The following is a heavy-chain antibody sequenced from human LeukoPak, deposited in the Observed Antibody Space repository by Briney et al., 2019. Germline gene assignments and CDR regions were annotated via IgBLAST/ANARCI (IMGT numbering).Heavy chain of an antibody. CDR3: ARVGYYDFWSGLIPHTYYMDV. D-gene: IGHD3-3*01. J-gene: IGHJ6*03. CDR2: ISTSNTI. V-gene: IGHV3-48*01. Sequence: GGSLRLSCAASGFSFSSHSMNWVRQAPGKGLEWVSYISTSNTIYYADSVKGRFTVSRDNAKNSLFLQMNSLRAEDTAIYYCARVGYYDFWSGLIPHTYYMDVWGKGTTVTVSS. CDR1: GFSFSSHS.